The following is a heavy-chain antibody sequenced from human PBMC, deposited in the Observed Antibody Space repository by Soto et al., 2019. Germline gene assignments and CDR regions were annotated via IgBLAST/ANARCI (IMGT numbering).Heavy chain of an antibody. J-gene: IGHJ6*02. CDR3: AELGYCSGGSGVGGSVRYYGMEG. CDR1: GGTFSSYA. CDR2: IIPIFGTA. D-gene: IGHD2-15*01. Sequence: SVKVSCPASGGTFSSYAISWVRQAPGQGLEWMGGIIPIFGTANYAQKFQGRVTITADESTSTAYMELSSLRSEDTAVYYCAELGYCSGGSGVGGSVRYYGMEGWGQGTTVTVAS. V-gene: IGHV1-69*13.